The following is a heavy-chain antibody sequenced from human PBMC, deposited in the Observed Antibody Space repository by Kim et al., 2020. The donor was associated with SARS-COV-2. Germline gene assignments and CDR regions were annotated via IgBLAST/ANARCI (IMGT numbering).Heavy chain of an antibody. V-gene: IGHV4-34*01. Sequence: LKSRVTISVDTSKHQFALKLSSVTAADTAVYYCARGRIVVVVAATGRFDPWGQGTLVTVSS. J-gene: IGHJ5*02. CDR3: ARGRIVVVVAATGRFDP. D-gene: IGHD2-15*01.